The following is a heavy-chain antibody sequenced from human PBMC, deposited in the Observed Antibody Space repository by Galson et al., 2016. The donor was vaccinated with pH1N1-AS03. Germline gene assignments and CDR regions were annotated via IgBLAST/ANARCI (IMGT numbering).Heavy chain of an antibody. J-gene: IGHJ6*02. D-gene: IGHD5-24*01. V-gene: IGHV1-18*01. CDR1: GYTFTSYG. Sequence: SVKVSCKASGYTFTSYGITWVRQAPGQGLEWMGWISACNGNTKYAQKFPGRVTMNTDTSTSTAYMELRSLRSDDTAVYYCAKVGGEGYNWYFYGMDVWGQGTTVTVSS. CDR3: AKVGGEGYNWYFYGMDV. CDR2: ISACNGNT.